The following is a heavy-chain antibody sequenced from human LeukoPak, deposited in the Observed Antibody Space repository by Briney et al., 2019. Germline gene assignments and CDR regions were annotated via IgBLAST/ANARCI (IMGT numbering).Heavy chain of an antibody. CDR2: IYSGGST. J-gene: IGHJ4*02. CDR1: EFSVSSNY. V-gene: IGHV3-66*04. CDR3: ARRARAYSYPSAY. D-gene: IGHD4/OR15-4a*01. Sequence: AGGSLRLSCAASEFSVSSNYMTWVRQAPGKGLEWVSLIYSGGSTYYADSGRDGFTTSIDKSNNTLYFQINSRITEDTAVKYWARRARAYSYPSAYWGQGTLVTVSS.